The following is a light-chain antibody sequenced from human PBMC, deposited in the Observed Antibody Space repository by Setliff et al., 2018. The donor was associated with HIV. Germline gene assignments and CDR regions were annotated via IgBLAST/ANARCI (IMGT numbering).Light chain of an antibody. CDR2: EVS. CDR1: SSDVGGYNY. V-gene: IGLV2-8*01. Sequence: QSALAQPPSASGSPGQSVTISCTGTSSDVGGYNYVSWYQQHPGKAPKLMISEVSKRPSGVPDRFSGSKSGNTASLTVSGLQAEDEADYYCSSYAGSNSDVLGTGTKVTVL. J-gene: IGLJ1*01. CDR3: SSYAGSNSDV.